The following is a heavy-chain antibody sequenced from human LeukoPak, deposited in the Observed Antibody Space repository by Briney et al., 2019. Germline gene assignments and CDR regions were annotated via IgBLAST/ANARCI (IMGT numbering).Heavy chain of an antibody. Sequence: GGSLRLSCAASGFTFSSYGMSWVRQAPGKGLEWFSAISGSGGSTYYADSVKGRFTISRDNSKNTLYLQMNSLRAEDTAVYYCAKASIVGARGYYYYYMDFWGKGTTVTSSS. CDR2: ISGSGGST. V-gene: IGHV3-23*01. J-gene: IGHJ6*03. CDR3: AKASIVGARGYYYYYMDF. CDR1: GFTFSSYG. D-gene: IGHD1-26*01.